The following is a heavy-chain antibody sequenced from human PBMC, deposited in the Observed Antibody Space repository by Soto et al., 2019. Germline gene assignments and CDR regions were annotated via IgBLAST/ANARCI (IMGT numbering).Heavy chain of an antibody. J-gene: IGHJ4*02. CDR3: ARESGWLLPDY. CDR2: ISSSSTYI. CDR1: GFTFSTYS. V-gene: IGHV3-21*01. D-gene: IGHD6-19*01. Sequence: EVQLVESGGGLVEPGGSLRLSCVASGFTFSTYSMNWVRQAPGKGLEWVSSISSSSTYIYYADSVKGRFTISRDNAKNSLYLEMNSLRAEDTAVYYCARESGWLLPDYWGQGTLVTVSS.